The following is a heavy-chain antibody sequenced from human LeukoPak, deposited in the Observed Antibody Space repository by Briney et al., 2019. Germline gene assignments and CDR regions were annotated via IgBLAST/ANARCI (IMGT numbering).Heavy chain of an antibody. J-gene: IGHJ5*02. D-gene: IGHD3-16*01. CDR3: ARASFWESPVNWFDP. CDR1: GYTFIGHY. V-gene: IGHV1-2*07. CDR2: INPKNGGA. Sequence: ASVKVSCKTSGYTFIGHYIHWVRQAPGQGLEWMGGINPKNGGANYAPRFQGRVTMTRDRSCSIVYMELSGLTSDDTAMYYCARASFWESPVNWFDPWGQGTLVTVSS.